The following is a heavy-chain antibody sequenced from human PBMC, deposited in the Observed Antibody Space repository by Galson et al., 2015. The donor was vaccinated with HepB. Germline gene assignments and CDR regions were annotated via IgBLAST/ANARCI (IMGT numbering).Heavy chain of an antibody. Sequence: QVQLQESGPGLVKPSETLSLTCTVSGGSISSFYWSWIRQPPGKGLEWIGYIYYSGSSNYSPSLKSRVTISVDTSKNQFSLKLSSVTAADTAVYYCARAGGYYYDSSGYPRRAYYFDYWGQGTLVTVSS. CDR3: ARAGGYYYDSSGYPRRAYYFDY. D-gene: IGHD3-22*01. CDR2: IYYSGSS. J-gene: IGHJ4*02. CDR1: GGSISSFY. V-gene: IGHV4-59*08.